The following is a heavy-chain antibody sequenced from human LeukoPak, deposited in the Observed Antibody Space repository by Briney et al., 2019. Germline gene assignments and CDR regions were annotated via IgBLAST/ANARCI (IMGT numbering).Heavy chain of an antibody. Sequence: TGGSLRLSCAASGFTFDDYGMSWVRQAPGKGLEWVSGINWNGNRTGYADSVKGRFTISRDNAKNSLYLQMNSLRAEDTALYYCAKVGYRGYSYGAFDIWGQGTMVTVSS. CDR3: AKVGYRGYSYGAFDI. D-gene: IGHD5-18*01. V-gene: IGHV3-20*04. CDR2: INWNGNRT. CDR1: GFTFDDYG. J-gene: IGHJ3*02.